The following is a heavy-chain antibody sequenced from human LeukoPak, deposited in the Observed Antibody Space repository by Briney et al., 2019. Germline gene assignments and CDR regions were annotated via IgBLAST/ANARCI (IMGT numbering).Heavy chain of an antibody. V-gene: IGHV4-59*01. J-gene: IGHJ4*02. Sequence: SETLSLTCSVSGGSISSYYWSWIRQPPGKGLEWIGYIFYSGGTNYNPSLKGRVTISVDTSKNQFSLKLTSVTAADTAVCYCAREDYYGSGSFPYWGQGTLVTVSS. CDR1: GGSISSYY. D-gene: IGHD3-10*01. CDR2: IFYSGGT. CDR3: AREDYYGSGSFPY.